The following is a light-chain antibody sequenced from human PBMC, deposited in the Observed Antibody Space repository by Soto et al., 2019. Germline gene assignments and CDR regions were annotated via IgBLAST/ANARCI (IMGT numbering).Light chain of an antibody. CDR1: QSISSW. V-gene: IGKV1-5*03. Sequence: EMQMTQSPSTLSASVGDRVTITCRASQSISSWLAWYQQKPGKAPKLLIYKASSLESGVPSRFSGSGSGTEFTLTISSLQPDDFATYYCQQYNSYSYTFGQGTKVDIK. CDR3: QQYNSYSYT. CDR2: KAS. J-gene: IGKJ2*01.